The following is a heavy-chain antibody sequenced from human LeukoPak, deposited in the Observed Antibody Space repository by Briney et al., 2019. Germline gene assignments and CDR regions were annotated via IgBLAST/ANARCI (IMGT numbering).Heavy chain of an antibody. CDR1: GFTFDDYA. Sequence: PGGSLRLSCAASGFTFDDYAMHWVRQAPGKGLEWVSGISWNSGIIGYADSVKGRFTISRDNAKNSLYLQMNSLRAEDTALYYCTKVGATKAYLYYGMDVWGQGTTVTVSS. D-gene: IGHD1-26*01. V-gene: IGHV3-9*01. CDR2: ISWNSGII. CDR3: TKVGATKAYLYYGMDV. J-gene: IGHJ6*02.